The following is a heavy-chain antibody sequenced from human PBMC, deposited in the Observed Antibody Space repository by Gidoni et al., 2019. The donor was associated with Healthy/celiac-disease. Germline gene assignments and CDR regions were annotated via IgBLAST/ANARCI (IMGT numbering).Heavy chain of an antibody. CDR1: GFTFSSDA. D-gene: IGHD2-2*01. CDR2: ISYDGSNK. Sequence: QVQLGESGGGVVQPGRCLRLSCEAAGFTFSSDAMPWVRQAPGKGLGWVAVISYDGSNKYYADSVKGRFTISRDNSKNTLYLQMNSLRAEDTAVYYCARDPNCSSTSCYHQFDYWGQGTLVTVSS. CDR3: ARDPNCSSTSCYHQFDY. V-gene: IGHV3-30-3*01. J-gene: IGHJ4*02.